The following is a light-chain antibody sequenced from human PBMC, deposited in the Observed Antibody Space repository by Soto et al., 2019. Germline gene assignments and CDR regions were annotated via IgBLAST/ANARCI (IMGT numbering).Light chain of an antibody. V-gene: IGKV1-5*01. CDR3: QQDYSFPPT. J-gene: IGKJ1*01. CDR2: AAS. Sequence: DIQVTQSPPTLSASVGDRVTITCRASQNIGNWLDWYQRKPGKAPERLIYAASSLQGGVPSRFSGSVSGTDFTLTISCLQSEDFTPYCCQQDYSFPPTFGQGTKADNK. CDR1: QNIGNW.